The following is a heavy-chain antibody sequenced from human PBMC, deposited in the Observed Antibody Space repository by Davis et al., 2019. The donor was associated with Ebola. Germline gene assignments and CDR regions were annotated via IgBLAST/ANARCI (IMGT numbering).Heavy chain of an antibody. CDR3: ARETEELGIDY. D-gene: IGHD7-27*01. Sequence: ASVKVSCKASGYTFTSYGINWVRQAPGQGPEWMGWVSTYNGNTDYAQKFQGRVTMTTDTSTTTAYMELRGLRSDDTAVYYCARETEELGIDYWGQGTLVTVSS. CDR2: VSTYNGNT. J-gene: IGHJ4*02. V-gene: IGHV1-18*01. CDR1: GYTFTSYG.